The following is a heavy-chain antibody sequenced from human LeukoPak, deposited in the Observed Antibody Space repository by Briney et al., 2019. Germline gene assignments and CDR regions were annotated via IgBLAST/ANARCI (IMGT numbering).Heavy chain of an antibody. D-gene: IGHD3-3*01. CDR1: GGTFSSYG. CDR3: ARVSSRRLLLEWLPSDYYYYYMDV. Sequence: SVKVSCKASGGTFSSYGISWVRQAPGQGLEWMGGIIPIFGTANYAQKFQGRVTSTADESTSTAYMELSSLRSEDTAVYYCARVSSRRLLLEWLPSDYYYYYMDVWGKGTTVTVSS. V-gene: IGHV1-69*13. CDR2: IIPIFGTA. J-gene: IGHJ6*03.